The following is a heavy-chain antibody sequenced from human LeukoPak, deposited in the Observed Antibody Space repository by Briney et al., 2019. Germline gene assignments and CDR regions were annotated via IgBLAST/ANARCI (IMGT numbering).Heavy chain of an antibody. J-gene: IGHJ4*02. CDR1: GHTFTSYG. D-gene: IGHD6-13*01. CDR3: ARGAIAAAYFDY. CDR2: INPTGDST. V-gene: IGHV1-46*01. Sequence: XXVSXKASGHTFTSYGISWVRQAPGQGHEWMGVINPTGDSTSYAQKFQGRVTMTRDTSTSTVYVELSSLRSEDTAVYYCARGAIAAAYFDYWGQGTLVTVSS.